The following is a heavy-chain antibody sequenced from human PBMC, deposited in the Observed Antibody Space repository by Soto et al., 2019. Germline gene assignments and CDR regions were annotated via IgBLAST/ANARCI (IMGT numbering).Heavy chain of an antibody. J-gene: IGHJ4*02. D-gene: IGHD6-19*01. CDR3: ARGSYYSGWV. CDR2: TYYRSNWYT. CDR1: GDSVSSTSTA. V-gene: IGHV6-1*01. Sequence: SQTLSLTCAISGDSVSSTSTAWSWIRQSPSRGLEWLGRTYYRSNWYTDYAVSVKSRITISPDTSKNQFSLQLNSVTPEDTAVYYCARGSYYSGWVWGQGTLVSVSS.